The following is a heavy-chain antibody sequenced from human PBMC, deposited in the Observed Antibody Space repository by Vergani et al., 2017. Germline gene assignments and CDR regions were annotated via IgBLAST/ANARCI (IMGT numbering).Heavy chain of an antibody. J-gene: IGHJ5*02. D-gene: IGHD2-21*01. CDR1: GYIFKNYY. Sequence: VQLVQFGAEVRKPGASVTVSCTASGYIFKNYYIHWLRQAPGQAFEWMGILNPTTGHTTSAQKFMGRVDMTMDPSTDTSTRTVQMTLSSLRSEDTAVYYCARSIGYCAGATCRAYYFDHWGQGTRVTVSS. V-gene: IGHV1-46*02. CDR3: ARSIGYCAGATCRAYYFDH. CDR2: LNPTTGHT.